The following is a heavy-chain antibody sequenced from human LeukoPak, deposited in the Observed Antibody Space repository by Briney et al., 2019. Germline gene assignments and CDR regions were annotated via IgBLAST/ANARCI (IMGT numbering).Heavy chain of an antibody. V-gene: IGHV3-21*01. CDR2: ISSTSRYI. Sequence: GGSLRLSCAASGFAFSTYSMNWVRQAPGKGPEWVSCISSTSRYINYTESVKGRFTISRDNAKNSLYLQMSSLRVEDTAVYYCATLGPTGGDFTYNRFDPWGQGTLVTVSS. D-gene: IGHD2-21*02. J-gene: IGHJ5*02. CDR1: GFAFSTYS. CDR3: ATLGPTGGDFTYNRFDP.